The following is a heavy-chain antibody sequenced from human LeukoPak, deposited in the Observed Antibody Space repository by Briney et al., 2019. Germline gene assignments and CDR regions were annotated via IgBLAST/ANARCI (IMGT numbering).Heavy chain of an antibody. J-gene: IGHJ4*02. CDR2: IYHSGST. D-gene: IGHD3-3*01. V-gene: IGHV4-38-2*02. CDR1: GYSISSGYY. Sequence: PSETLSLTCTVSGYSISSGYYWGWIRQPPGKGLEWIGGIYHSGSTYYNPSLKSRVTISVGTSKNQFSLKLSSVTAADTAVYYCARVRTIFGVVIISPRVDYWGQGTLVTVSS. CDR3: ARVRTIFGVVIISPRVDY.